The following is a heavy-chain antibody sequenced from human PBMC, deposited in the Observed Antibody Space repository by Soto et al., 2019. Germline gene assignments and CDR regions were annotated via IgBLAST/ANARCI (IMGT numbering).Heavy chain of an antibody. CDR1: GGSISSSSYY. J-gene: IGHJ4*02. Sequence: PSETLSLTCTVSGGSISSSSYYWGWIRQPPGKGLEWIGSIYYSGSTYYNPSLKSRVTISVDTSKNQFSLRLRSVTAADTAVYFCARVRTEYAGLDYWGQGTLVTVSS. D-gene: IGHD2-2*01. V-gene: IGHV4-39*07. CDR2: IYYSGST. CDR3: ARVRTEYAGLDY.